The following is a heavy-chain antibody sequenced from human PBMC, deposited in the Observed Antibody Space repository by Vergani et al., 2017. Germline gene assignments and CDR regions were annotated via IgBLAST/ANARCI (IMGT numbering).Heavy chain of an antibody. Sequence: QLLQSGGKWVQPGGSLRLSCAASGFTFNKFAMNWVRQAPGKGLEWVSTISGSGDRTYYADSVKGRFTISRDNSKNTVNLQMDSLRVEDTAVYYCAKDVYSGSLSDLDYWGQGNLVTVSS. V-gene: IGHV3-23*01. D-gene: IGHD1-26*01. CDR2: ISGSGDRT. J-gene: IGHJ4*02. CDR3: AKDVYSGSLSDLDY. CDR1: GFTFNKFA.